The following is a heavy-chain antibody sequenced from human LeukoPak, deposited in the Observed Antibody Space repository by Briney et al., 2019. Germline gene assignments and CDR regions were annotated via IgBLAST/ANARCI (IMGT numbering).Heavy chain of an antibody. CDR1: GYTFTSYG. CDR2: ISAYNGET. CDR3: ARSPGTATSSDY. V-gene: IGHV1-18*01. Sequence: ASVKVSCKASGYTFTSYGINWVRQAPGQGLEWMGWISAYNGETNNEQKLKGRVTMTTDTSTSTAYMEVRSLRSDDTAVYYCARSPGTATSSDYWGQGTLVTVSS. J-gene: IGHJ4*02. D-gene: IGHD4-11*01.